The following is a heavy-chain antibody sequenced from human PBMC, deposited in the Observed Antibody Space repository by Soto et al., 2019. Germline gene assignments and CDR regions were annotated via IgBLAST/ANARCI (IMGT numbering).Heavy chain of an antibody. CDR3: AKDSAMVTGG. Sequence: QVQLVESGGGVVQPGRSLRLSCAASGFTFSSYGMHWVRQAPGKGLEWVAVISYDGSNKYYADSVKGRFTISRDNSKNTLYLQMNSLRAEDTAVYYCAKDSAMVTGGWGQGTLVTVSS. J-gene: IGHJ4*02. V-gene: IGHV3-30*18. CDR2: ISYDGSNK. CDR1: GFTFSSYG. D-gene: IGHD5-18*01.